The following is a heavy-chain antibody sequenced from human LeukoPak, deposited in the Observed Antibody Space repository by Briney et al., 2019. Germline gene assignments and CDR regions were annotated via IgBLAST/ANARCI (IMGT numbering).Heavy chain of an antibody. CDR3: ATSIAVAGWSGYGI. J-gene: IGHJ3*02. V-gene: IGHV1-2*02. D-gene: IGHD6-19*01. CDR2: INPNSGGT. Sequence: ASVKVSCKASGYTLTDYYMHGVRQAPGQGLEWMGWINPNSGGTNYAQKFQGRVTITRDTSISTAYMELSSLRSEAAAVYYCATSIAVAGWSGYGIWGHGTMVTVAS. CDR1: GYTLTDYY.